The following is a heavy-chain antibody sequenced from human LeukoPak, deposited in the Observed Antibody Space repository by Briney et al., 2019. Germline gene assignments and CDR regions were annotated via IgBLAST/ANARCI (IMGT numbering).Heavy chain of an antibody. CDR3: ARVSAGTESYSYYYYMDV. D-gene: IGHD6-13*01. Sequence: ASVKVSCKASGYTFTSYDINWVRQATGQGLEWMGWMNPNSGNTGYAQKFQGRVTMTRNTSISTAYMELSSLRSEDTAVYYCARVSAGTESYSYYYYMDVWGKGTTVTVSS. CDR1: GYTFTSYD. CDR2: MNPNSGNT. V-gene: IGHV1-8*01. J-gene: IGHJ6*03.